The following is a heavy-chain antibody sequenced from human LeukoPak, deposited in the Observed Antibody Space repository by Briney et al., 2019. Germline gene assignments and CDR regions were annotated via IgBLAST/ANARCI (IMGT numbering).Heavy chain of an antibody. CDR3: ARDNVVVPAAHDY. CDR1: GGSISSYY. CDR2: IYTSGST. J-gene: IGHJ4*02. D-gene: IGHD2-2*01. V-gene: IGHV4-4*08. Sequence: SETLSLTCTVSGGSISSYYWSWIRQPPGKGLEWIGRIYTSGSTNYNPSLKSRVTISVDTSKNQFSLKLSSVTAADTAVYYCARDNVVVPAAHDYWGQGTLVTVSS.